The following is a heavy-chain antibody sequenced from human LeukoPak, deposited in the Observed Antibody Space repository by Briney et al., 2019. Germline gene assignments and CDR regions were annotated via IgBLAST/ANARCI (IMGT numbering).Heavy chain of an antibody. V-gene: IGHV3-53*01. CDR1: GFTVSGNY. J-gene: IGHJ4*02. CDR2: IYSGGTT. Sequence: PGGSLRLSCAVSGFTVSGNYMSWVRQAPGKGLEWVSLIYSGGTTYYADSVKGRFTISRDNSKNTLYLQMNSLRAEDTAVYYCARDTGYSSGWYIFDYWGQGTLVTVSS. D-gene: IGHD6-19*01. CDR3: ARDTGYSSGWYIFDY.